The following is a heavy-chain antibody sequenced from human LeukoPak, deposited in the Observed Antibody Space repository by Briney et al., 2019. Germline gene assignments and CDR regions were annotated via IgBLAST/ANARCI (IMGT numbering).Heavy chain of an antibody. V-gene: IGHV4-4*09. CDR1: GGSISSYY. D-gene: IGHD3-3*01. J-gene: IGHJ4*02. CDR3: ARHPYDFWSGYYFEY. Sequence: SETLSLTCTVSGGSISSYYWSWIRQPPGKGLEWIGYIYTSGSTNYNPSLKSRVTISVDTSKNQFSLKLSSVTAADTAVYYCARHPYDFWSGYYFEYWGQGTLVTVSS. CDR2: IYTSGST.